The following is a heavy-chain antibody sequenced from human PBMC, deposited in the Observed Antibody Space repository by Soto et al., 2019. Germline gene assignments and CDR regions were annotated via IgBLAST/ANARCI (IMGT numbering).Heavy chain of an antibody. CDR2: ISGSGGST. J-gene: IGHJ4*02. V-gene: IGHV3-23*01. D-gene: IGHD5-18*01. CDR1: GFTFSSYA. CDR3: AKGWFDTAMLTGLFWDY. Sequence: PGGSMRLSCAASGFTFSSYAMSWVRQAPGKGLEWVSAISGSGGSTYYADSVKGRFTISRDNSKNTLYLQMNSLRAEDTAGYYCAKGWFDTAMLTGLFWDYRGQGTRVTVSS.